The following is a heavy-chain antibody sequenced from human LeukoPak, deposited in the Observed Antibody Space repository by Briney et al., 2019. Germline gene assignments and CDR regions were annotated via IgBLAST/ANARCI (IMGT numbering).Heavy chain of an antibody. CDR3: AKDYYGSGVYTWFDP. CDR2: ISGDGGST. V-gene: IGHV3-43*02. Sequence: GGSLRLSCAASGFTFDDYAMHWVRQAPGKGLEWVSLISGDGGSTYYADSVKGRFTISRDNSKNSLYLQMNSLRTEDTALYYCAKDYYGSGVYTWFDPWGQGTLVTVSS. J-gene: IGHJ5*02. CDR1: GFTFDDYA. D-gene: IGHD3-10*01.